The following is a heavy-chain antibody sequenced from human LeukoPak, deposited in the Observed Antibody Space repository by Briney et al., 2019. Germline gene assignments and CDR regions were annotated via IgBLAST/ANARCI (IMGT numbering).Heavy chain of an antibody. CDR3: TTDEGSGYNDY. J-gene: IGHJ4*02. V-gene: IGHV3-15*01. CDR1: GFTFSDYY. CDR2: IKSKTDGGTT. Sequence: PGGSLRLSCAASGFTFSDYYMSWIRQAPGKGREWVGRIKSKTDGGTTDYAAPVKGRFTISRDDSKNTLYLQMNSLKTEDTAVYYCTTDEGSGYNDYWGQGTLVTVSS. D-gene: IGHD3-22*01.